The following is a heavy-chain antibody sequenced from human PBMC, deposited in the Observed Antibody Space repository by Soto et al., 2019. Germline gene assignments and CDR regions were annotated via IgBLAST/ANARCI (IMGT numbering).Heavy chain of an antibody. Sequence: QVQLVESGGGVVQPGRSLRLSCAASGFTFSSYGMHWVRQAPGKGLEWVAVISYDGSNKYYADSVKGRFTISRDNSKNTLYLQMHSLRAEDTAVYYCAKDLGVVRGVTYYYYYYGMDVWGQGTTVTVSS. J-gene: IGHJ6*02. V-gene: IGHV3-30*18. CDR1: GFTFSSYG. D-gene: IGHD3-10*01. CDR3: AKDLGVVRGVTYYYYYYGMDV. CDR2: ISYDGSNK.